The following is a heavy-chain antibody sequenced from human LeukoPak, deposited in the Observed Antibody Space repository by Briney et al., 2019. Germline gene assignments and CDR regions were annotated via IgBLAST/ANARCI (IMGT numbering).Heavy chain of an antibody. J-gene: IGHJ1*01. V-gene: IGHV4-34*01. CDR3: ARVLVLLGDGEYFQH. Sequence: SETLSLTCAVYGGSFSGYYWSWIRQPPGKGLEWIGEINHSGSTNYNPSLKSRVTISVDKSKNQFSLKLSSVTAADTAVYYCARVLVLLGDGEYFQHWGQGTLVTVSS. CDR1: GGSFSGYY. CDR2: INHSGST. D-gene: IGHD5-24*01.